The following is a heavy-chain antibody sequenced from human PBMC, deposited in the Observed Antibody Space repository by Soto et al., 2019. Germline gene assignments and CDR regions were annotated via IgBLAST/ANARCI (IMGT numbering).Heavy chain of an antibody. J-gene: IGHJ4*02. CDR2: INHSGST. CDR1: GGSFSGYY. D-gene: IGHD2-2*01. CDR3: AREEPATAAIG. Sequence: PSETLSLTCAVYGGSFSGYYWSWIRQPPGKGLEWIGEINHSGSTNYNPSLKSRVTISVDTSKNQFSLKLSSVTAADTAVYYCAREEPATAAIGWGQGTLVTVS. V-gene: IGHV4-34*01.